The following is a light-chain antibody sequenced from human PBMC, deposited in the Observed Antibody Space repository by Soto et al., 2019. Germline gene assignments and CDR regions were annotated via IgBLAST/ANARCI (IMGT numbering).Light chain of an antibody. CDR2: GDN. CDR3: QTYYNSRSHVV. CDR1: SSNIGSFYD. J-gene: IGLJ2*01. V-gene: IGLV1-40*01. Sequence: QSVLTQPPSVSGAPGQRVTIPCTGSSSNIGSFYDVHWYQQLPGTVPKLLIYGDNNRPSGVPDRFSGSKSGTSASLAITGLLPDDEADYYCQTYYNSRSHVVFGGGTKLTVL.